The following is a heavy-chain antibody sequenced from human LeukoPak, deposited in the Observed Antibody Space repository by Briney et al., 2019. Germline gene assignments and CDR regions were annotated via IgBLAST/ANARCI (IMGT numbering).Heavy chain of an antibody. CDR3: ARAGVGTARGAFDY. D-gene: IGHD3-3*01. J-gene: IGHJ4*02. CDR2: INPNSGGT. CDR1: GYTFTGYY. V-gene: IGHV1-2*02. Sequence: GASVKVSCKASGYTFTGYYMHWVRQAPGQGLEWMGWINPNSGGTNYAQKFQGRVTMTRDTSISTAYMELSRLRSDDTAVYYCARAGVGTARGAFDYWGQGTLVTVSS.